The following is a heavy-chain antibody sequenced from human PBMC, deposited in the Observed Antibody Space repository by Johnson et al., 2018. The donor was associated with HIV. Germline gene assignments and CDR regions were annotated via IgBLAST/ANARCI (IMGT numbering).Heavy chain of an antibody. D-gene: IGHD3/OR15-3a*01. V-gene: IGHV3-9*01. CDR1: GFTFDDYA. CDR3: ARDFYHNFWTGYSRNDAFDF. J-gene: IGHJ3*01. Sequence: VQLVESGGGLVQPGRSLRLSCAASGFTFDDYAMHWVRQAPGKGLEWVSGISWNSGSIGYADSVKGRFTTSRDNANNSLYLQMNSLRVEDTAVYYCARDFYHNFWTGYSRNDAFDFWGQGTMVTVFS. CDR2: ISWNSGSI.